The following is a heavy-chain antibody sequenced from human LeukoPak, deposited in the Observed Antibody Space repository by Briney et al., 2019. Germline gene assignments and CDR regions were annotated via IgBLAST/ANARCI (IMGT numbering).Heavy chain of an antibody. CDR3: ARLEQSSGSSPLY. CDR2: ISWDGGST. Sequence: GSLKLSRSASGFTLDDYALHLVRQTPGEGLEWVSLISWDGGSTYYADSVKGRFTISRDNSKNSLYLQMNSLRAEDTAMYYCARLEQSSGSSPLYWGQGTLVTVSS. D-gene: IGHD3-10*01. V-gene: IGHV3-43D*03. J-gene: IGHJ4*02. CDR1: GFTLDDYA.